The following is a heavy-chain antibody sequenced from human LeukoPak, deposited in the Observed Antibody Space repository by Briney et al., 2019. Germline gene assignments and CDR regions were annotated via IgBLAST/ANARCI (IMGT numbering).Heavy chain of an antibody. D-gene: IGHD4-17*01. CDR3: ARRGTVTTGRAYYFDY. Sequence: GGSLRLSCAASGFTFSSYGMHWVRQAPGKGLDWVAVIWYDGSNKYYADSVKGRFTISRDNSKNTLYLQMNSLRAEDTAVYYCARRGTVTTGRAYYFDYWGQGTLVTVSS. CDR2: IWYDGSNK. J-gene: IGHJ4*02. CDR1: GFTFSSYG. V-gene: IGHV3-33*01.